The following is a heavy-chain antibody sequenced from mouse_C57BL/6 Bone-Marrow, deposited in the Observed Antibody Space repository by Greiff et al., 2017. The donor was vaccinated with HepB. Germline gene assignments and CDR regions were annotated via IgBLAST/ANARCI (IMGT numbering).Heavy chain of an antibody. J-gene: IGHJ1*03. CDR3: TNHYGTGYFDV. D-gene: IGHD1-1*01. CDR2: ISSGGDYI. V-gene: IGHV5-9-1*02. CDR1: GFTFSSYA. Sequence: EVKLVESGEGLVKPGGSLKLSCAASGFTFSSYAMSWVRQTPEKRLEWVAYISSGGDYIYYADTVKGRFTISRDNARNTRYLQMSSLKSEDTAMYYCTNHYGTGYFDVWGTGTTVTVSS.